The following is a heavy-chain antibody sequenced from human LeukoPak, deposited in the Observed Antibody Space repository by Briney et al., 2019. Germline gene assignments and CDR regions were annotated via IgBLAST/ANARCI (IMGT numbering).Heavy chain of an antibody. J-gene: IGHJ5*02. CDR3: ARDFDSSGYYLPPSAWFDP. D-gene: IGHD3-22*01. V-gene: IGHV1-2*02. CDR1: GYTFTGYY. CDR2: INPNSGGT. Sequence: ASVKVSCKASGYTFTGYYMHWVRQAPGQGLEWMGWINPNSGGTNYAQKFQGRVTMTRDTSISTAYMELSRLRSDDTAVYYCARDFDSSGYYLPPSAWFDPWGQGTLVTVSS.